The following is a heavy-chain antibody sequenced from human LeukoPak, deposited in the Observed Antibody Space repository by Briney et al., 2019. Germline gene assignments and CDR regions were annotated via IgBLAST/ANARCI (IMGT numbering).Heavy chain of an antibody. CDR1: GYTFTSYG. V-gene: IGHV1-18*01. J-gene: IGHJ4*02. CDR3: AREWNGDYDY. Sequence: ASVKVSCKASGYTFTSYGISWVRQAPGQGLEWMGWISAYNGNTNYAQKLQGRVTMTRDTSTSTVYMELSSLRSEDTAVFYCAREWNGDYDYWGQGTLVTVSS. CDR2: ISAYNGNT. D-gene: IGHD4-17*01.